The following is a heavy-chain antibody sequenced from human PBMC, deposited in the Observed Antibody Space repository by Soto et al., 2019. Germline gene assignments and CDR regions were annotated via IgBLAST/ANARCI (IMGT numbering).Heavy chain of an antibody. CDR2: ILPIFGSP. D-gene: IGHD2-2*01. V-gene: IGHV1-69*13. J-gene: IGHJ6*02. CDR3: VFGDCTSSSCSYYFYGLDV. Sequence: SVKVSCKASGGNFRRYAISWVRQAPGQGLEWMGGILPIFGSPSHAQKFRDRVTITADESTSTAYLELTSLTSEDAAIYYCVFGDCTSSSCSYYFYGLDVWGQGTTVTVSS. CDR1: GGNFRRYA.